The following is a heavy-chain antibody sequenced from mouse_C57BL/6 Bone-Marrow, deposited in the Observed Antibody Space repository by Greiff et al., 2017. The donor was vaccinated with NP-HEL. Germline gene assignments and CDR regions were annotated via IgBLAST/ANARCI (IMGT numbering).Heavy chain of an antibody. Sequence: EVQRVESGGGLVKPGGSLKLSCAASGFTFSSYTMSWVRQTPEKRLEWVATISGGGGNTYYPDSVKGRFTISRDNAKNTLYLQMSSLRSEDTALYYCARGYGSSCYYWGQGTSVTVSS. D-gene: IGHD1-1*01. CDR3: ARGYGSSCYY. V-gene: IGHV5-9*01. CDR1: GFTFSSYT. J-gene: IGHJ4*01. CDR2: ISGGGGNT.